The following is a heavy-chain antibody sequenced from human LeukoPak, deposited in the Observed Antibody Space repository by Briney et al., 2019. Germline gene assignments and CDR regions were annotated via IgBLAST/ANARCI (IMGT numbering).Heavy chain of an antibody. J-gene: IGHJ4*02. CDR1: GLIFGSRW. V-gene: IGHV3-7*01. CDR3: ASLLGDKTIFDF. CDR2: IKREGSGE. D-gene: IGHD1-26*01. Sequence: GGSLRLSCAASGLIFGSRWRSWIRQAPGKGREWVANIKREGSGEYYLDSVKGRFTISRDKAKNSLYLQMNSLRAEDTAVYYCASLLGDKTIFDFWGQGTLVTVSS.